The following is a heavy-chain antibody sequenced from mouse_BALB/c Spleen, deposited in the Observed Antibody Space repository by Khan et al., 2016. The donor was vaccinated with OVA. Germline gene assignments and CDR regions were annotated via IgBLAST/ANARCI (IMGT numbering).Heavy chain of an antibody. CDR2: INTYTGEP. CDR3: GRPPYFSYVMDN. CDR1: GHTFTKYG. J-gene: IGHJ4*01. Sequence: QIQLVQSGPELKKPGETVKISCKASGHTFTKYGMNWVKQAPGKGLKWMGWINTYTGEPTYADDFNGRFAFSLETSASTAYLQINNLKNENTATSFCGRPPYFSYVMDNWGQGTSVTVSS. D-gene: IGHD2-10*01. V-gene: IGHV9-3-1*01.